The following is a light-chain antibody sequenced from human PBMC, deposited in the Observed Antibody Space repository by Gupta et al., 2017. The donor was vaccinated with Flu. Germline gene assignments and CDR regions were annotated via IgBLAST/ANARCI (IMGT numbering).Light chain of an antibody. CDR1: ACAYVY. V-gene: IGLV3-25*01. Sequence: SGDACAYVYSYWYQQMPGQAPELVIYEASERPSGVPERFSGSTSGKTVALTVAGFQAEDEADYYCRSADGSDTYVFGAGTKLTVL. J-gene: IGLJ3*02. CDR2: EAS. CDR3: RSADGSDTYV.